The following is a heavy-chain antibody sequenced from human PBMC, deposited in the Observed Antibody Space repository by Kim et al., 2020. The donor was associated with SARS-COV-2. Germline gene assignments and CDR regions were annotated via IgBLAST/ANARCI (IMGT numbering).Heavy chain of an antibody. J-gene: IGHJ4*02. D-gene: IGHD4-17*01. Sequence: GGSLRLSCAASGFTFSSYGMHWVRQAPGKGLEWVAVISYDGSNKYYADSVKGRFTISRDNSKNTLYLQMNSLRAEDTAVYYCAKDPGAGDYGDYGECSYWGQGTLVTVSS. CDR2: ISYDGSNK. CDR3: AKDPGAGDYGDYGECSY. V-gene: IGHV3-30*18. CDR1: GFTFSSYG.